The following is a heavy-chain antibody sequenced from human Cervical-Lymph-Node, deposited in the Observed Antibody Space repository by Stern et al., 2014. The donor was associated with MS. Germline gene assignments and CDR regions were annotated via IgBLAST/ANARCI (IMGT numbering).Heavy chain of an antibody. Sequence: QLQLQESGPGLVKPSGTLSLTCAVSGGSISENSWWNWVRQSPGKGLEWVGQIHPSGSANYNPSLKSRVSMSVDKSRNQFSLKVNSVIAADTAVYFCARGPLSYDSGGSRAAADAFDIWGHGTMVTVSS. D-gene: IGHD3-22*01. CDR2: IHPSGSA. J-gene: IGHJ3*02. CDR3: ARGPLSYDSGGSRAAADAFDI. CDR1: GGSISENSW. V-gene: IGHV4-4*02.